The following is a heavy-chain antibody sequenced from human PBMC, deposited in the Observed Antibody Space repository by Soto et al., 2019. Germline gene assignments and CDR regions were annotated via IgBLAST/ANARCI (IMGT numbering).Heavy chain of an antibody. D-gene: IGHD1-26*01. Sequence: QITLRESGPTLVRPTQPLTLTCTFSGFSLNTDEVSVSWIRQPPGKAPEWLALIYWDDDKRYKSSLKNTVTITKDPSKNRVVLTMSNMSPVDTAIYYCAQGRAEWAYFDYWGQGTPVTVSS. V-gene: IGHV2-5*02. CDR2: IYWDDDK. CDR1: GFSLNTDEVS. J-gene: IGHJ4*02. CDR3: AQGRAEWAYFDY.